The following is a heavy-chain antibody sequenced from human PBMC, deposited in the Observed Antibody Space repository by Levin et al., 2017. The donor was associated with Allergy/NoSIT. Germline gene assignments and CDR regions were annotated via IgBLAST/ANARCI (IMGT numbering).Heavy chain of an antibody. Sequence: ESLKISCTVSGGSISSRSYYWGWIRQPPGKGLEWIGSIYYSGSTYYNPSLKSRVTISVDTSKNQFSLKLTSVTAADTAVYYCARERGSSGWVDYWGQGTLVTVSS. CDR3: ARERGSSGWVDY. CDR2: IYYSGST. D-gene: IGHD6-19*01. J-gene: IGHJ4*02. V-gene: IGHV4-39*07. CDR1: GGSISSRSYY.